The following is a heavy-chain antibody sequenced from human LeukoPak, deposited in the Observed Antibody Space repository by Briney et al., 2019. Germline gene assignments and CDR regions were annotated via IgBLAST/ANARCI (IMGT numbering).Heavy chain of an antibody. CDR3: VREKYSYGPFDY. D-gene: IGHD5-18*01. Sequence: GGSLRPSGPASGFTAGSNYMSWVRQAPGRGLEWVSVIYSGGITYYADSVKGRFTISRDNSKNTLYLQMNSLRAEDTAVFYCVREKYSYGPFDYWGQGTLVTVSS. J-gene: IGHJ4*02. CDR1: GFTAGSNY. V-gene: IGHV3-66*01. CDR2: IYSGGIT.